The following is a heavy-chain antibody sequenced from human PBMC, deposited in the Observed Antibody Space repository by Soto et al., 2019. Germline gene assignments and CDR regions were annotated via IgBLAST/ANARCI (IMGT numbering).Heavy chain of an antibody. Sequence: EVQLLESGGGLVQPGGSLSLSCAASGFSFSSYAMVWVPQAPGKGLEWVSVISARGGSSYFADSVKGRFTISRDNSQNVLSLEMNSLRAEDTAIYFCAKGSIEYSASVDNWGQGTLILVSS. CDR2: ISARGGSS. CDR1: GFSFSSYA. J-gene: IGHJ4*02. CDR3: AKGSIEYSASVDN. D-gene: IGHD5-12*01. V-gene: IGHV3-23*01.